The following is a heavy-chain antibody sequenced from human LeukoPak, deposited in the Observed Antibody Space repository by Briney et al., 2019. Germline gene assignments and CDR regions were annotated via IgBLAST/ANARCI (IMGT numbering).Heavy chain of an antibody. CDR3: ARNSEAAHDY. CDR1: GFSLSNYA. J-gene: IGHJ4*02. D-gene: IGHD6-6*01. Sequence: PGGSLRLSCVVSGFSLSNYAMSWVRQAPGKGLEWVSYISSSGSTIYYADSVKGRFTISRDSAKNSLDLQMNSLRAEDTAVYYCARNSEAAHDYWGQGTLITVSS. CDR2: ISSSGSTI. V-gene: IGHV3-11*01.